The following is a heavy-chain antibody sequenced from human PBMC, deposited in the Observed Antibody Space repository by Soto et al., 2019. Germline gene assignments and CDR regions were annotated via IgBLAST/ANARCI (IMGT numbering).Heavy chain of an antibody. CDR2: IYYSGST. V-gene: IGHV4-59*08. Sequence: SETLSLTCTVSGCSISSYYWSWIRQPPGKGLEWIGYIYYSGSTNYNPSLKSRVTISVDTSKNQFSLKLSSVTAADTAVYYCARHQGRSAATIPDYWGRGTLVTVSS. J-gene: IGHJ4*02. D-gene: IGHD5-12*01. CDR3: ARHQGRSAATIPDY. CDR1: GCSISSYY.